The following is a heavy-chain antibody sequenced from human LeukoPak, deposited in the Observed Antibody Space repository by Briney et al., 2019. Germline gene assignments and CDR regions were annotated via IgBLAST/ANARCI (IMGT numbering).Heavy chain of an antibody. V-gene: IGHV4-59*01. Sequence: PSETLSLTCTVSGVSISSYYWSWIRQPPGKGLEWIGYIYYSGSTNYNPSLKSRVTISVDTSKNQFSLKLSSVTAADTAVYYCARDRGYYFDYWGQGTLVTVSS. CDR2: IYYSGST. J-gene: IGHJ4*02. CDR3: ARDRGYYFDY. CDR1: GVSISSYY.